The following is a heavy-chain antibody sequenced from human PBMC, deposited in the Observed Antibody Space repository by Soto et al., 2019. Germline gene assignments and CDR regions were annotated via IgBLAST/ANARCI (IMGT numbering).Heavy chain of an antibody. Sequence: QVQLQESGPGLVKPSETLSLTCTVSGGSVRSGNYYWTWIRQPPGKGLEWIGFVYYSGSTNYNPSPRGRATISLDTCKNECSLKLSSVAAADTAVYYCAGAVYCSGGSCSCDHWGQGTLVTVSS. D-gene: IGHD2-15*01. CDR3: AGAVYCSGGSCSCDH. CDR2: VYYSGST. V-gene: IGHV4-61*01. CDR1: GGSVRSGNYY. J-gene: IGHJ5*02.